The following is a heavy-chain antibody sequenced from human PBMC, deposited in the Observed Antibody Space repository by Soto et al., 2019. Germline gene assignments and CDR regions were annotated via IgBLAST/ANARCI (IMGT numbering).Heavy chain of an antibody. CDR2: IWYDGSNK. Sequence: GGSLRLSCAASGFTFNSYGMHWVRQAPGKGLDWVAVIWYDGSNKYYADSVKGRFTISRDNSKNTLYLQMNSLRAEDTAVYYCARANGIAAAGPIYYYMDVWGKGTTVTVSS. CDR3: ARANGIAAAGPIYYYMDV. CDR1: GFTFNSYG. J-gene: IGHJ6*03. V-gene: IGHV3-33*01. D-gene: IGHD6-13*01.